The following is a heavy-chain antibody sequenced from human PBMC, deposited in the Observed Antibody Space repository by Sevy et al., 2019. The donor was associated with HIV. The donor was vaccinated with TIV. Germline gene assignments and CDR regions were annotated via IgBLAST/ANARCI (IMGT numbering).Heavy chain of an antibody. CDR2: ISYTGTT. CDR3: ARMGGLTDYGMDV. D-gene: IGHD1-26*01. CDR1: GGSVSSSSYY. J-gene: IGHJ6*02. V-gene: IGHV4-61*01. Sequence: SETLSLTCTVSGGSVSSSSYYWTWIRQPPGKGLECIGYISYTGTTNYNPSLKSRVTISVDTSKNQFSLKLSSVTAAATAMYYCARMGGLTDYGMDVWGQGTTVTVSS.